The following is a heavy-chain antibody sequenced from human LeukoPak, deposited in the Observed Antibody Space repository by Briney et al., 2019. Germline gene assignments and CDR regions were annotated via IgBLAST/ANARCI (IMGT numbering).Heavy chain of an antibody. J-gene: IGHJ4*02. V-gene: IGHV1-46*01. CDR1: GYTFTSYY. CDR2: INPSGGST. D-gene: IGHD4-23*01. CDR3: TRGLEGKTDY. Sequence: ASVKVSCKASGYTFTSYYMHWVRQAPEQGLEWMGLINPSGGSTTYAQRFQGRVTMTRDTSTSTVYMELSSLRSEDTAVYYCTRGLEGKTDYWGQGTLVTVSS.